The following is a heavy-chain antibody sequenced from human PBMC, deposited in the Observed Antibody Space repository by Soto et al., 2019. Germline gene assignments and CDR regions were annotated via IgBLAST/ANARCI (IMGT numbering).Heavy chain of an antibody. CDR1: GFTFSSYA. J-gene: IGHJ4*02. CDR3: ARGYDSSGYPFDY. Sequence: ESGGGVVQPGRSLRLSCAASGFTFSSYAMHWVRQAPGKGLEWVAVISYDGSNKYYADSVKGRFTISRDNSKNTLYLQMNSLRAEDTAVYYCARGYDSSGYPFDYWGQGTLVTVSS. D-gene: IGHD3-22*01. V-gene: IGHV3-30-3*01. CDR2: ISYDGSNK.